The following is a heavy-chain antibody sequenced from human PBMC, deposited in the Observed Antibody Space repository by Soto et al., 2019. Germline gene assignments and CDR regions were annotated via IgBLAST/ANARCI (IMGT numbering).Heavy chain of an antibody. CDR2: FDPEDGET. V-gene: IGHV1-24*01. CDR3: ARAWVVVTAPDY. D-gene: IGHD2-21*02. Sequence: ASVKVSCKVSGYTLTELSMHWVRQAPGKGLEWMGGFDPEDGETIYAQKFQGRVTMTRDTSANTAYMELSSLRSEDTAVYYCARAWVVVTAPDYWGQGTLVTVSS. CDR1: GYTLTELS. J-gene: IGHJ4*02.